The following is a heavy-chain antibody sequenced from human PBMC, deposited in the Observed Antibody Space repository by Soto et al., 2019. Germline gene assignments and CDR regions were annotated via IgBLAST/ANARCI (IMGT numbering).Heavy chain of an antibody. Sequence: EVQLLESGGGLVQPGGSLRLSCAASGFTFSSYAMSWVRQAPGKGLEWVSAISGSGGSTYYADSVKGRFTISRDNSKNTLYRQMNSLRAEDTAVYYCAKDPNDSSGYYLSYFDYWGQGTLVTVSS. V-gene: IGHV3-23*01. D-gene: IGHD3-22*01. CDR3: AKDPNDSSGYYLSYFDY. J-gene: IGHJ4*02. CDR2: ISGSGGST. CDR1: GFTFSSYA.